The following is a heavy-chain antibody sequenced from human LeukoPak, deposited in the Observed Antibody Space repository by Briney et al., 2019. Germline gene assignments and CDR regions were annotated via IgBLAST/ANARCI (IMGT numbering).Heavy chain of an antibody. V-gene: IGHV4-34*01. CDR3: ARGTHYYDSGGYGYFDY. CDR1: GGSFSGYY. Sequence: PSETLSLTCAVYGGSFSGYYWSWIRQPPGEGLEWIGEINHSGSTNYNPSLKSRVTISVDTSKNQFSLKLSSMTATDTAVYHCARGTHYYDSGGYGYFDYWGQGTLVTVSS. J-gene: IGHJ4*02. CDR2: INHSGST. D-gene: IGHD3-22*01.